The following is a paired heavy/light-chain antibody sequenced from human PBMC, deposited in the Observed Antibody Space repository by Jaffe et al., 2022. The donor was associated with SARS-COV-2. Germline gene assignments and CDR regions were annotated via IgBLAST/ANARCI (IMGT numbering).Light chain of an antibody. CDR1: SSDVGAYNY. CDR3: SSYTTSDTLV. Sequence: QSALTQPASVSGSPGQSITISCTGTSSDVGAYNYVSWYQQHPGKAPKLLIYDVTNRPSGISNRFSGSKSGNTASLTISGLQAEDEADYYCSSYTTSDTLVFGGGTKVTVL. J-gene: IGLJ3*02. V-gene: IGLV2-14*01. CDR2: DVT.
Heavy chain of an antibody. CDR2: IIGTSTSM. CDR1: GFTFSPHT. D-gene: IGHD2-15*01. CDR3: ARDGGRAYDMDV. V-gene: IGHV3-48*02. Sequence: DVQLVESGGGLVQPGGSLRLSCVASGFTFSPHTMNWLRQTPGKGLEWVSFIIGTSTSMSYADSVRGRFTISRDNAKNSLYLQMNSLREEDTAVYFCARDGGRAYDMDVWGQGTTVTVSS. J-gene: IGHJ6*02.